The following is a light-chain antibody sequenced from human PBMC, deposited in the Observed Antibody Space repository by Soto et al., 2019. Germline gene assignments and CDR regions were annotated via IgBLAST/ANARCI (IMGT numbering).Light chain of an antibody. CDR2: EVV. Sequence: QSVLTQPASVSGSPGQSVTISCTGTKNDIGVYDFVSLYQHHPGKAPRLIIYEVVQRPSGVPDRFSGSKSGNTASLTVSGLQAADEADYFCKSYAGSNTYVFGSGTKVTVL. CDR1: KNDIGVYDF. J-gene: IGLJ1*01. CDR3: KSYAGSNTYV. V-gene: IGLV2-8*01.